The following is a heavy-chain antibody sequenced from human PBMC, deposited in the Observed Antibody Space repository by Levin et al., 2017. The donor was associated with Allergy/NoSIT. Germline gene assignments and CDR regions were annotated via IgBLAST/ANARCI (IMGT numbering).Heavy chain of an antibody. D-gene: IGHD2-15*01. J-gene: IGHJ4*02. CDR1: GFTFDDYA. CDR3: AKDMLRFMVVAQSWVDY. CDR2: ISWNSGSI. Sequence: SGGSLRLSCAASGFTFDDYAMHWVRQAPGKGLEWVSGISWNSGSIGYADSVKGRFTISRDNAKNSLYLQMNSLRAEDTALYYCAKDMLRFMVVAQSWVDYWGQGTLVTVSS. V-gene: IGHV3-9*01.